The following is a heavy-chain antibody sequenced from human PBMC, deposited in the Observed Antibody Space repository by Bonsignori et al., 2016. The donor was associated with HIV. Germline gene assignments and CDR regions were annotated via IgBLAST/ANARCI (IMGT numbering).Heavy chain of an antibody. J-gene: IGHJ4*02. D-gene: IGHD6-19*01. V-gene: IGHV3-9*01. Sequence: VRQAPGKGLEWVSGISWNSGSIGYADSVKGRFTISRDNAKNSLYLQMNSLRAEDTALYYCAKVEYGWGGGSDYWGQGTLVTVSS. CDR3: AKVEYGWGGGSDY. CDR2: ISWNSGSI.